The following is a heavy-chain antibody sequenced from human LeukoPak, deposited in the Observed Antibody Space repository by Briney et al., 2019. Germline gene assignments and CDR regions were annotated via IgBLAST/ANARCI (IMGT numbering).Heavy chain of an antibody. CDR2: ISGSGGST. CDR3: AKDRIAARPGPFDY. CDR1: GFTFSSYA. V-gene: IGHV3-23*01. J-gene: IGHJ4*02. Sequence: GASLRLSCAASGFTFSSYAMSWVRQAPGKGLGWVSAISGSGGSTYYADSVKGRFTISRDNSKNTLYLQMNSLRAEDTAVYYCAKDRIAARPGPFDYWGQGTLVTVSS. D-gene: IGHD6-6*01.